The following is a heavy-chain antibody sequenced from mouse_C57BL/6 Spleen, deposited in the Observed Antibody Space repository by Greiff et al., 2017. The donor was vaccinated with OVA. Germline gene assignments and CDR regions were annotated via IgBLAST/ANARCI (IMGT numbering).Heavy chain of an antibody. CDR2: ISSGSSTI. J-gene: IGHJ2*01. CDR3: ARKCNNGVYYFDY. V-gene: IGHV5-17*01. D-gene: IGHD1-3*01. CDR1: GFTFSDYG. Sequence: EVQRVESGGGLVKPGGSLKLSCAASGFTFSDYGMHWVRQAPEKGLEWVAYISSGSSTIYYADTVKGRFTISKDNANNTLFLQMTSLRSEDAAMYYCARKCNNGVYYFDYWGQGTTLTVSS.